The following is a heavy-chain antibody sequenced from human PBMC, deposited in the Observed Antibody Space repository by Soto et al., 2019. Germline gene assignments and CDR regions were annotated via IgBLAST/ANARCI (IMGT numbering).Heavy chain of an antibody. D-gene: IGHD6-13*01. CDR2: IYPGDSDT. CDR1: GDSFISYW. J-gene: IGHJ6*02. V-gene: IGHV5-51*01. Sequence: PGESLKNSCKGSGDSFISYWIGWVRQIPGKGLEWMGIIYPGDSDTRYSPSFQGQVTISADKSISTAYLQWSSLKASDTAMYYCARLYSSSWYGHYYYYYGMDVWGQGTTVTVSS. CDR3: ARLYSSSWYGHYYYYYGMDV.